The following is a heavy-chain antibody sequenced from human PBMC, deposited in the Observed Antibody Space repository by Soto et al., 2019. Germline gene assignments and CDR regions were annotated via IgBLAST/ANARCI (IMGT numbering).Heavy chain of an antibody. V-gene: IGHV1-69*13. J-gene: IGHJ6*02. D-gene: IGHD5-18*01. CDR1: GGTFSSYA. Sequence: ASVKVSCKASGGTFSSYAISWVQQAPGQGLEWMGGIIPIFGTANYAQKFQGRVTITADESTSTAYMELSSLRSEDTAVYYCARDEDTAMVSYYYYGMDVWGQGTTVTVS. CDR3: ARDEDTAMVSYYYYGMDV. CDR2: IIPIFGTA.